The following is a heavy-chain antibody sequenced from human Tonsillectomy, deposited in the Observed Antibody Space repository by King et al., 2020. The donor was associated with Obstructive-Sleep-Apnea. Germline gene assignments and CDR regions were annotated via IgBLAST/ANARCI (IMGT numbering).Heavy chain of an antibody. CDR3: ARDLDY. Sequence: QLVQSGAEVKKPGASVKFSCKASGYTFTGYYMHWVRQAPGQGLECIGWINPNSGGTNYAQKVQGRVTMTRDTSISTAYMELSRLRSDDTAVYYCARDLDYWGQGTLVTVSS. J-gene: IGHJ4*02. CDR1: GYTFTGYY. CDR2: INPNSGGT. V-gene: IGHV1-2*02.